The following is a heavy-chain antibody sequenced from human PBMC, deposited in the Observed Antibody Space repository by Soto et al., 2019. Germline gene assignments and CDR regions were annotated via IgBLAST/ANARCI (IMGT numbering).Heavy chain of an antibody. Sequence: EVQLVESGGGLVKPGGSLRLSCAASGFTFSSYSMNWVRQAPGKGLEWVSSISSSSSYIYYADSVKGRFTISRDNAKNSLYLQMNSLRAEDTAVYYCARELYCSSTSCYDIGLFDYWGQGTLVTVSS. V-gene: IGHV3-21*01. D-gene: IGHD2-2*01. CDR3: ARELYCSSTSCYDIGLFDY. CDR2: ISSSSSYI. CDR1: GFTFSSYS. J-gene: IGHJ4*02.